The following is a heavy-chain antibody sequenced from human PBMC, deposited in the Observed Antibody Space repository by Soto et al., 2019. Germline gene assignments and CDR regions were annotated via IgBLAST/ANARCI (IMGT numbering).Heavy chain of an antibody. J-gene: IGHJ6*02. V-gene: IGHV4-34*01. Sequence: SETLSLTCAVSGGSFSGYFWTWIRQAPGKGLEWIGEITHSGGTNYNSSLKSRVMISVDTSKKQFSLILSSVTAADTAGYYCARDRQFYHFWTGYENEGPDGLDVWGQGTTVTVSS. CDR3: ARDRQFYHFWTGYENEGPDGLDV. CDR1: GGSFSGYF. CDR2: ITHSGGT. D-gene: IGHD3-3*02.